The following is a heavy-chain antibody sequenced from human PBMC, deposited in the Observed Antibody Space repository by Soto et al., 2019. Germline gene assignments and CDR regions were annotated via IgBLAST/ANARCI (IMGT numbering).Heavy chain of an antibody. CDR3: ARDAGYCSSTSCGFDP. CDR2: IIPIFGTA. V-gene: IGHV1-69*01. J-gene: IGHJ5*02. Sequence: QVQLVQSGAEVKKPGSSVKVSCKASGGTFSSYAISWVRQAPGQGLEWMGGIIPIFGTANYAQKFQGRVTITADESTSTAYMELSSLRSEDTAGYYCARDAGYCSSTSCGFDPWGQGTLVTVSS. D-gene: IGHD2-2*01. CDR1: GGTFSSYA.